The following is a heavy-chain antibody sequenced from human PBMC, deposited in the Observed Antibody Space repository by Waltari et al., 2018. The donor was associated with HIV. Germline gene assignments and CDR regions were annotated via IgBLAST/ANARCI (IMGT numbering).Heavy chain of an antibody. D-gene: IGHD3-16*01. V-gene: IGHV1-2*02. CDR2: IKPRSVNT. Sequence: QDKLIQSGNEVKEPGASLRVPCRASGYTFIGSFIHWVRKAPGQGMEWMGGIKPRSVNTENEQKVRGRVTLTGDTAVNTAYLDLKGLRFDDTATYFCHRPWDSDHWGSDLWGQGTLVIVS. J-gene: IGHJ4*01. CDR3: HRPWDSDHWGSDL. CDR1: GYTFIGSF.